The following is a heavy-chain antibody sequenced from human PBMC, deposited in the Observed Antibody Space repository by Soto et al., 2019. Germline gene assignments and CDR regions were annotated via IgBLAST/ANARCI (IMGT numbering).Heavy chain of an antibody. CDR1: GFTLDDYA. CDR3: AKDAILVLLGYTYGAVGMDV. Sequence: EVQLVESGGDLVQPGRSLRLSCAASGFTLDDYAMHWVRLAPGKGLEWGSGKSWNSGGIYYADSVKGRFTISRDNAKNSLYLQMNSLRTDDTAMYYCAKDAILVLLGYTYGAVGMDVWGQGTTVTVSS. J-gene: IGHJ6*02. CDR2: KSWNSGGI. D-gene: IGHD5-18*01. V-gene: IGHV3-9*01.